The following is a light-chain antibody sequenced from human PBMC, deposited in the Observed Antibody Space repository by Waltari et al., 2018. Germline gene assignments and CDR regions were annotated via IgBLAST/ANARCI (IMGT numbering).Light chain of an antibody. J-gene: IGKJ1*01. V-gene: IGKV1-5*03. Sequence: DXQXXXSPSTXXASVGDRVIITCRASPSINSWLAWYQQKAGAAPKLLIYKASTLESGVASRFSGGGSGTEFTLTISSLQPDDFATYFXXXYNSIPWTFGQGTKVEIK. CDR1: PSINSW. CDR2: KAS. CDR3: XXYNSIPWT.